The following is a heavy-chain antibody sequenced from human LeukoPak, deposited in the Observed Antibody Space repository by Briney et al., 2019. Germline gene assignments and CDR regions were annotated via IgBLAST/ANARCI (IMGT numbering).Heavy chain of an antibody. CDR3: ARGHLGTAVVTPYYYYMDV. J-gene: IGHJ6*03. CDR2: MNPNSGNT. Sequence: ASVKVSCKASGYTFTSYDINWVRQATGQGLEWMRWMNPNSGNTGYAQKFQGRVTITRNTSISTAYMELSSLRSEDTAVYYCARGHLGTAVVTPYYYYMDVWGKGTTVAVSS. D-gene: IGHD4-23*01. CDR1: GYTFTSYD. V-gene: IGHV1-8*03.